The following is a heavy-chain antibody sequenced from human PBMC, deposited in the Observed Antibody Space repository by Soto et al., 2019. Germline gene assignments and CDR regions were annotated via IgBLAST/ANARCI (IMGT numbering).Heavy chain of an antibody. CDR2: ISSSGSTI. J-gene: IGHJ4*02. V-gene: IGHV3-11*01. CDR1: GFTFSDYY. Sequence: GGSLRLSCAASGFTFSDYYMSWIRQAPGKGLEWVSYISSSGSTIYYADSVKGRFTISRDNAKNSLYLQMNSLRAKDTAVYYCARASRPQLVDFDYWGQGTLVTVSS. CDR3: ARASRPQLVDFDY. D-gene: IGHD6-13*01.